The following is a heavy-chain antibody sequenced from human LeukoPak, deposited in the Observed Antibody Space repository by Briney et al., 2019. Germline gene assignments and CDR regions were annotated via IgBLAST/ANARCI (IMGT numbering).Heavy chain of an antibody. CDR2: INSDGSST. CDR1: GFTFSSYW. V-gene: IGHV3-74*01. CDR3: ASFRRGSMVRGGNYFDY. J-gene: IGHJ4*02. D-gene: IGHD3-10*01. Sequence: GGSLRLSCAASGFTFSSYWMHWVRQAPGKGLVWVSRINSDGSSTSYADSVKGRFTISRDNAKNTLYLQMNSLRAEDTAVYYCASFRRGSMVRGGNYFDYWGQGTLVTVSS.